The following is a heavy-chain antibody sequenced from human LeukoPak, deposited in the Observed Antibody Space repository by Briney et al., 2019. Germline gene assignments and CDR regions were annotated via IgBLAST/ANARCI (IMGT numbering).Heavy chain of an antibody. J-gene: IGHJ4*02. CDR2: IYSGGST. CDR1: GFSFSVYW. V-gene: IGHV3-66*01. D-gene: IGHD6-13*01. CDR3: ARTPRDSSSWRPFDY. Sequence: PGGSLRLSCAASGFSFSVYWMGWVRQAPGKGLEWVSVIYSGGSTYYADSVKGRFTISRDNSKNTLYLQMNSLRAEDTAVYYCARTPRDSSSWRPFDYWGQGTLVTVSS.